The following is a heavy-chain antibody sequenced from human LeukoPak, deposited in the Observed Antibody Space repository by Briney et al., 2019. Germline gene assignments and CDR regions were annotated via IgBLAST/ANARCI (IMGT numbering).Heavy chain of an antibody. CDR3: ASDYVVVAATPYYYYYGMDV. V-gene: IGHV1-46*01. CDR2: INPSGGST. CDR1: GYTFTSYY. Sequence: EASVKVSCKASGYTFTSYYMHWVRQAPGQGLEWMGIINPSGGSTSYAQKFQGRVTMTRDTSTSTVYMELSSLRSEDTAVYYCASDYVVVAATPYYYYYGMDVWGQGTTVTVSS. D-gene: IGHD2-15*01. J-gene: IGHJ6*02.